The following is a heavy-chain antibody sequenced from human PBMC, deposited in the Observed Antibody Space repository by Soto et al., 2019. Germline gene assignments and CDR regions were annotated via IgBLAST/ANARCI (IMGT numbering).Heavy chain of an antibody. Sequence: GGSLRLSCAASGLTFSTYEMNWVRQAPGKGLEWVSYIRGGGSPILYADSVKGRFTISRDNAKNSLYLQMNSLRAEDTAIYYCASKIFGTSYFDYWGQGALVTVSS. CDR3: ASKIFGTSYFDY. J-gene: IGHJ4*02. CDR1: GLTFSTYE. V-gene: IGHV3-48*03. D-gene: IGHD1-7*01. CDR2: IRGGGSPI.